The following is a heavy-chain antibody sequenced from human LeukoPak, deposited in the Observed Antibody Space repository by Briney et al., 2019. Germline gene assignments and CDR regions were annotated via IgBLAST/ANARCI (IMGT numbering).Heavy chain of an antibody. Sequence: PGGSLRLSCAASGFTFSNFAMHWVRQAPGKGLEWVAVISYDGSNKYYADSVKGRFTISRDNSKNTLYLQMNALRAEDTAVYYCAKGRHTAAVDTADFDSWGQGTLVTVSS. CDR3: AKGRHTAAVDTADFDS. V-gene: IGHV3-30-3*01. J-gene: IGHJ4*02. CDR2: ISYDGSNK. D-gene: IGHD6-13*01. CDR1: GFTFSNFA.